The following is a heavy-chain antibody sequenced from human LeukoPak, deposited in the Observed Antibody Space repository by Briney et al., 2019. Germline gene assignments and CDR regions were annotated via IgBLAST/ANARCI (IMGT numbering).Heavy chain of an antibody. CDR2: INPNSGGT. Sequence: ASVKVSCKASGYTFTGYYMHWVRQAPGQGLEWMGRINPNSGGTNYAQKFQGRVTVTRDTSISTAYMELSRLRSDDTAVYYCAREGGQTDFYYYGMDVWGQGTTVTVSS. J-gene: IGHJ6*02. V-gene: IGHV1-2*06. CDR1: GYTFTGYY. D-gene: IGHD3/OR15-3a*01. CDR3: AREGGQTDFYYYGMDV.